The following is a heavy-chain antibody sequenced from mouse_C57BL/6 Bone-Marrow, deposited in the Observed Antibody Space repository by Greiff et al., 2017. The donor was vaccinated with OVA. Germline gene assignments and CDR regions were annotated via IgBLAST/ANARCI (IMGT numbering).Heavy chain of an antibody. Sequence: QVQLKQPGAELVKPGASVKMSCKASGYTFTSYWITWVKQRPGQGLEWIGDIYPGSGSTNYNEKFKSKATLTVDTSSSTAYMQLSSLTSEDSAVYYCASLYYGSYYFDYWGQGTTLTVSS. J-gene: IGHJ2*01. D-gene: IGHD1-2*01. V-gene: IGHV1-55*01. CDR1: GYTFTSYW. CDR2: IYPGSGST. CDR3: ASLYYGSYYFDY.